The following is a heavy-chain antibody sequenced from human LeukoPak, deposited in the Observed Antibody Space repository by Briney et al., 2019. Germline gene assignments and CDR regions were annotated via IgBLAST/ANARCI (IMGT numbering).Heavy chain of an antibody. CDR3: ARAVYYSNYLGY. D-gene: IGHD3-10*01. CDR2: ISGSGGST. Sequence: PGGSLRLSCVASGFTFSSYALSWVRQAPGKGLEWVSAISGSGGSTYYADSVKGRFTISRDNSKNTLYLQMSSLRAEDTAVYYCARAVYYSNYLGYWGQGTLVTVSS. V-gene: IGHV3-23*01. J-gene: IGHJ4*02. CDR1: GFTFSSYA.